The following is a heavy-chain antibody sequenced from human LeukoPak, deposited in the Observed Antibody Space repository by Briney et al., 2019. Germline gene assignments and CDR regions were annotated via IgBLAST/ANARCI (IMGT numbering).Heavy chain of an antibody. CDR1: GYTLTSNF. D-gene: IGHD1-26*01. CDR2: INPSGGST. CDR3: ARGASGSYYFWGSSPDN. J-gene: IGHJ4*02. V-gene: IGHV1-46*01. Sequence: ASVKVSCTASGYTLTSNFVHWVRQAPGQGLEWMGIINPSGGSTSYAQKFQGRVTMTRETSTSTVYMDLSSLTSEDTAVYYCARGASGSYYFWGSSPDNWGQGTLVTVSS.